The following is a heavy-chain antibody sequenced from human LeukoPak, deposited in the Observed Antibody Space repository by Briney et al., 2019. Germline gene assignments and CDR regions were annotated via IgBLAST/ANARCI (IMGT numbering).Heavy chain of an antibody. V-gene: IGHV4-39*07. J-gene: IGHJ4*02. D-gene: IGHD5-12*01. CDR1: GFTFSSYE. CDR3: ARDRPITAFDY. Sequence: GSLRLSCAASGFTFSSYEMNWVRQAPGKGREGIGSIYYSGNTYYNPSPKSRVTMSVDKSKNQFSLKLNSVTAADTAVYYCARDRPITAFDYWGQGTLVTVSS. CDR2: IYYSGNT.